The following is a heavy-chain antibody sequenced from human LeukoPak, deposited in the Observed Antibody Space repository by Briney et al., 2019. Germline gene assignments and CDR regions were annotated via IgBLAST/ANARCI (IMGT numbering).Heavy chain of an antibody. Sequence: GGSLRLSCAASGFTFSSYWMHWVRQAPGRGLVWVSRIKSDGSSTSYADSVKGRFTISRDNAKNTVYLQMNSLRAEDTAVYYCATSRTFDYWGQGTLVTVSS. CDR2: IKSDGSST. V-gene: IGHV3-74*01. CDR1: GFTFSSYW. J-gene: IGHJ4*02. CDR3: ATSRTFDY.